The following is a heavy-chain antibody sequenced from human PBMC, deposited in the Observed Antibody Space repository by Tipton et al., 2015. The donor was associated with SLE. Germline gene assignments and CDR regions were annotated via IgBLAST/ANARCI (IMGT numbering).Heavy chain of an antibody. J-gene: IGHJ4*02. V-gene: IGHV3-21*01. CDR3: ARDRGYSGYDPPGYFDY. CDR2: ISSSSDYI. CDR1: GFTFSSYS. Sequence: SLRLSCAASGFTFSSYSMNWVRQAPGKGLEWVSSISSSSDYIHYADSVKGRFTISRDNAKNSLYLQMNSLRAEETAVYYRARDRGYSGYDPPGYFDYWGQGTLVTVSS. D-gene: IGHD5-12*01.